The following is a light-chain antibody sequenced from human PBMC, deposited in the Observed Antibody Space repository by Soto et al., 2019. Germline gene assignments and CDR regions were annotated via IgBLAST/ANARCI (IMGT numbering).Light chain of an antibody. Sequence: DIQMTQSPSTLAASVGDRVTLTCRASQSINNRLVWYQQNPGIAPKLLIYKASSLESGVPSRFSGSGSGTDFNFTISSLQPDDFATYYCQQYNTYPWTFGHGTKVEIK. V-gene: IGKV1-5*03. CDR3: QQYNTYPWT. CDR2: KAS. J-gene: IGKJ1*01. CDR1: QSINNR.